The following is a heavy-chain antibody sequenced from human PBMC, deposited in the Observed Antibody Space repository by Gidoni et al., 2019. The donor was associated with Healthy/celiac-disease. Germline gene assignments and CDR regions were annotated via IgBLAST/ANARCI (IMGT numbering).Heavy chain of an antibody. V-gene: IGHV1-18*01. CDR1: GYTFTSYG. Sequence: QVQLVQSGAEVKKPGASVKVSCKASGYTFTSYGISWVRQAPGQGLEWMGWGSAYNGNTNYAPKLQGRVTMTTDTSTSTAYMELRSLRSDDTAVYYCARDYDTPRTVVYAGGYWGQGTLVTVSS. J-gene: IGHJ4*02. D-gene: IGHD2-8*01. CDR3: ARDYDTPRTVVYAGGY. CDR2: GSAYNGNT.